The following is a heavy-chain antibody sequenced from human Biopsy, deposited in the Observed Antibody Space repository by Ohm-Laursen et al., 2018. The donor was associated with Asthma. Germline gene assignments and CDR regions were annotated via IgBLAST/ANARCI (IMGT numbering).Heavy chain of an antibody. J-gene: IGHJ4*02. CDR2: IMPPFGLT. CDR3: ARDHCSALWAGVSTDNCYFDY. V-gene: IGHV1-69*17. D-gene: IGHD5/OR15-5a*01. Sequence: SSVKVSCKASEDTFSSYVISWVRQAPGQGLEWMGGIMPPFGLTNYAQRFQDRPTISADKSTRTAYMELRRLRSEDSAVYYCARDHCSALWAGVSTDNCYFDYWGQGTLLTVSS. CDR1: EDTFSSYV.